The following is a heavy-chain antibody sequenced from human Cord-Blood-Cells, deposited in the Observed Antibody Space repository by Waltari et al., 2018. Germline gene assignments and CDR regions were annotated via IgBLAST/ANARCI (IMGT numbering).Heavy chain of an antibody. CDR2: IYHSGST. CDR1: GGPISSRKR. V-gene: IGHV4-4*02. CDR3: ARDQYGVWGRGIDY. D-gene: IGHD3-16*01. Sequence: QVQLQELGPGMVKPTGTLSLTCAVSGGPISSRKRWSGVRQRPGKGLEWIGEIYHSGSTNYNPSLKSRVTISVDKSKNQFSLKLSSVTAADTAVYYCARDQYGVWGRGIDYWGQGTLVTVSS. J-gene: IGHJ4*02.